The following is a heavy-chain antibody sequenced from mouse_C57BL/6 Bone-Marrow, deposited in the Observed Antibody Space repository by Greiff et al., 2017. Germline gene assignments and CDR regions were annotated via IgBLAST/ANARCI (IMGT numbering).Heavy chain of an antibody. D-gene: IGHD3-2*02. J-gene: IGHJ3*01. CDR3: ARKRGSSGPFAY. Sequence: VQLQQSGAELVKPGASVKMSCKASGYTFTSYWITWVKQRPGQGLEWIGDIYPGSGSTNYNEKFKSKATLTVDTSSSTAYMQLSSLTSEDSAVYYCARKRGSSGPFAYWGQGTLVTVSA. CDR1: GYTFTSYW. V-gene: IGHV1-55*01. CDR2: IYPGSGST.